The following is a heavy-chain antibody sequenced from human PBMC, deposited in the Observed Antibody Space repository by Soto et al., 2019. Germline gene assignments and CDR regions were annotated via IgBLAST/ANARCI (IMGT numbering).Heavy chain of an antibody. CDR3: ARGAMANFDY. D-gene: IGHD5-18*01. V-gene: IGHV4-34*01. CDR1: GGSFSGYY. CDR2: INHSGST. Sequence: SETLSLTCAVYGGSFSGYYWSWIRQAPGKGLEWIGEINHSGSTNYNPSLKSRVIISVDTSKNQFSLKLSSVTAADTAVYYCARGAMANFDYWGQGTVVTVSS. J-gene: IGHJ4*02.